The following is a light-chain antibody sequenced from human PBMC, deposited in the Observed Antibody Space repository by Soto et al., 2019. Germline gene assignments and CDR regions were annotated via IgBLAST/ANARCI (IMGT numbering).Light chain of an antibody. J-gene: IGKJ4*01. CDR1: HDVSSR. Sequence: EIVMTQSPVTLSVSPGARATLSCRASHDVSSRLAWYQQKPGQAPRLLIYDASTRATGPPARFSGSGSGTEFTLTISSLQSEDFAVYYCQHHTNWPLTFGGGTKVEIK. CDR2: DAS. CDR3: QHHTNWPLT. V-gene: IGKV3-15*01.